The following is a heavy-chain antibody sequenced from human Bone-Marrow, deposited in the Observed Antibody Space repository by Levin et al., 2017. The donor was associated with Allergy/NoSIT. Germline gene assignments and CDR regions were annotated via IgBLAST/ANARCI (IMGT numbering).Heavy chain of an antibody. CDR2: IYSSGRT. CDR3: ASASYGGKHHHHYYGTDV. V-gene: IGHV4-31*01. CDR1: GDSISSDGYY. J-gene: IGHJ6*02. Sequence: LRLSCTVSGDSISSDGYYWSWIRQFPGKGLEWIGYIYSSGRTYYNPSLKSPVTLSVDTSRNQFSLRLTSVSVADTAIYCCASASYGGKHHHHYYGTDVWGQGTTVTVSS. D-gene: IGHD4-23*01.